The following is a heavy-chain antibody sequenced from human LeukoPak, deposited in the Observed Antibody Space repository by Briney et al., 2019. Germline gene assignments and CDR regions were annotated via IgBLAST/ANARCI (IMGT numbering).Heavy chain of an antibody. D-gene: IGHD2-21*02. CDR3: ARDRAPTASDY. V-gene: IGHV1-3*02. CDR1: GYTFTSYA. J-gene: IGHJ4*02. CDR2: SNAGNGNT. Sequence: RASVKVSCKASGYTFTSYAMHWVRQAPGQRLEWMGWSNAGNGNTKYSQEFQGRVIITRDTSASTAYMELRSLRSDDTAVYYCARDRAPTASDYWGQGTLVTVSS.